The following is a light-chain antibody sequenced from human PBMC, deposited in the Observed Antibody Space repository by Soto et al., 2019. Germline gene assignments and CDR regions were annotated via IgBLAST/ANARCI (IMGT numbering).Light chain of an antibody. CDR1: HSFGTY. J-gene: IGKJ2*01. CDR2: DAS. Sequence: DIVLTQSPATLSLSPGARATLSCRASHSFGTYLAWHQHNPGQAPRLLIYDASNRATGIPARFSGSGSGTDFTLTISSPEPEDFSVYYCQQRYNWPNTFGQGTKLEIK. CDR3: QQRYNWPNT. V-gene: IGKV3-11*01.